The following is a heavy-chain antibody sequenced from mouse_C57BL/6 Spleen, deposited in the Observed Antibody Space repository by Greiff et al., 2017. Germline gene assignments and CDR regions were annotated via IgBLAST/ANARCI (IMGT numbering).Heavy chain of an antibody. CDR2: ISSGSSST. J-gene: IGHJ4*01. CDR1: GFTFSDYC. D-gene: IGHD1-1*02. CDR3: ARGGSIYAMDY. V-gene: IGHV5-17*01. Sequence: EVKLMESGGGLVKPGGSLKLSCAASGFTFSDYCMHWVRQVPEKGLEWVAYISSGSSSTYYPDTLKGRFTISRDNAKNTLFLQMTSLRSEDTAMYYCARGGSIYAMDYWGQGTSVTVSS.